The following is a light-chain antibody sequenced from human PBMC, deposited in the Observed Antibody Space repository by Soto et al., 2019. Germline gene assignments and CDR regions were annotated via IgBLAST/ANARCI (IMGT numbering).Light chain of an antibody. Sequence: QTVVTQPPSASGTPGQRVTISCSGSSSNIGSNTVNWYQQLPRTAPKLLIYSNTQRPSGVPDRFSGSKSGTSASLAISGLQSEDEDDYYCAAWDDSRNGPVFGGGTKLTVL. CDR1: SSNIGSNT. CDR2: SNT. V-gene: IGLV1-44*01. CDR3: AAWDDSRNGPV. J-gene: IGLJ2*01.